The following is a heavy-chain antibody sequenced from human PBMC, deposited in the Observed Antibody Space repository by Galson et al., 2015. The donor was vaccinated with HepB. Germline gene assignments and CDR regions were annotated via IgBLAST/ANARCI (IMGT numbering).Heavy chain of an antibody. CDR1: GGTFSSYT. CDR3: ASLSGSYGPGNRNNWFDP. CDR2: IIPILGIA. D-gene: IGHD1-26*01. Sequence: SVKVSCKASGGTFSSYTISWVRQAPGQGLEWMGRIIPILGIANYAQKFQGRVTITADKSTSTAYMELSSLRSEDTAVYYCASLSGSYGPGNRNNWFDPWGQGTLVTVSS. V-gene: IGHV1-69*02. J-gene: IGHJ5*02.